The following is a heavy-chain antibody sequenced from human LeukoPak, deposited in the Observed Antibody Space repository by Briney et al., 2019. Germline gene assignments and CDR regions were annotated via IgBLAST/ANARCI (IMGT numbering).Heavy chain of an antibody. J-gene: IGHJ5*02. CDR3: ARDLVYCSGGSCYRWFDP. CDR1: GYTFTSYG. Sequence: GASVKVSCKASGYTFTSYGISWVRQAPGQGLEWMGWISAYNGNTNYAQKLQGRVTMTTDTSTSTAYMELRSLRSDDTAVYYCARDLVYCSGGSCYRWFDPWGQGTLVTVSS. D-gene: IGHD2-15*01. CDR2: ISAYNGNT. V-gene: IGHV1-18*01.